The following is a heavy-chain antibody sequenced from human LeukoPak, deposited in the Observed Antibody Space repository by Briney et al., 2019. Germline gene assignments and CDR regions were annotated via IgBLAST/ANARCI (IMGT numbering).Heavy chain of an antibody. CDR3: AKKTPGTYPFDY. V-gene: IGHV3-23*01. J-gene: IGHJ4*02. CDR1: GFTFSSSA. CDR2: SGTAGDT. D-gene: IGHD6-13*01. Sequence: QPGWSLRLSCAASGFTFSSSAMNWVRQVPGKGLEWVSASGTAGDTYYADSVKGRFTISRDDSKNTLYLQMTSLRAEDTAVYYCAKKTPGTYPFDYWGQGTLVTVSP.